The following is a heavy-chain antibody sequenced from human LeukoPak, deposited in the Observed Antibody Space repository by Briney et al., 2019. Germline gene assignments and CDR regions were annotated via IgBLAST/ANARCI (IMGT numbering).Heavy chain of an antibody. J-gene: IGHJ4*02. V-gene: IGHV3-21*01. D-gene: IGHD2-2*01. Sequence: GGSLRLSCAASGFTFSGYTMTWVRQAPGKGLEWVSSISNSSTYIYYADSVKGRFTISRDNVQNSLYLQMNSLRAEDTAVYYCARGNQPVPAATFDYWGQGTLVTVSS. CDR3: ARGNQPVPAATFDY. CDR2: ISNSSTYI. CDR1: GFTFSGYT.